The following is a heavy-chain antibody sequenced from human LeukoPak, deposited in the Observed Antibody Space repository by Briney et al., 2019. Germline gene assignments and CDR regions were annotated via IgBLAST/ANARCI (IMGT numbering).Heavy chain of an antibody. Sequence: SETLSLTCTVSGGSISSSSYYWGWIRQPPGKGLEWIGSIYYSGSTYYNPSLKSRVTISVDTSKNQFSLKLSSVTAADTAVYYCARHYYGDSSEFYFDYWGQGTPVTVSS. J-gene: IGHJ4*02. CDR2: IYYSGST. CDR3: ARHYYGDSSEFYFDY. CDR1: GGSISSSSYY. D-gene: IGHD4-17*01. V-gene: IGHV4-39*01.